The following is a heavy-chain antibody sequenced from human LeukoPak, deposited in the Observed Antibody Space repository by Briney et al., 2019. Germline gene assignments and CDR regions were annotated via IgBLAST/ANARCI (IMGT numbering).Heavy chain of an antibody. CDR1: GGSISSYY. V-gene: IGHV4-59*01. CDR3: ARVRDYGDYVYYFDY. Sequence: PSETLSLTCTVSGGSISSYYWSWIRQPPGKGLEWIGYIYYSGSTNYNPSLKSRVTISVDTSKNQFSLKLSSVTAADTAVYYCARVRDYGDYVYYFDYWGQGTLVTVSS. J-gene: IGHJ4*02. CDR2: IYYSGST. D-gene: IGHD4-17*01.